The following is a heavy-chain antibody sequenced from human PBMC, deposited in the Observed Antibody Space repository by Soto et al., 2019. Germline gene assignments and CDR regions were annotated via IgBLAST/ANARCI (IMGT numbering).Heavy chain of an antibody. CDR1: GFALSGST. CDR2: IRSKANSYAT. Sequence: PWGSLRLSCAGSGFALSGSTIHWFRQASGKGLEWVGRIRSKANSYATAYAAAVKGRFIVSRDDSKTTSYLQMDSLKIEDTAMYYCFRENYFSYHGMDVWGQGTTVTVSS. CDR3: FRENYFSYHGMDV. J-gene: IGHJ6*02. V-gene: IGHV3-73*01.